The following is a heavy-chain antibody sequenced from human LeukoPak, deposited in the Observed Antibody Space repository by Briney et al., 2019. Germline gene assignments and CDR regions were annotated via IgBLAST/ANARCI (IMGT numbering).Heavy chain of an antibody. J-gene: IGHJ6*02. CDR1: GFTFSNAW. V-gene: IGHV3-15*01. D-gene: IGHD3-3*01. CDR3: TTVGAIYSDYYYGLDV. CDR2: IKIKTDGGTT. Sequence: PGGSLRLSCAASGFTFSNAWMSWVRQAPGKGLEWVGRIKIKTDGGTTDYAAPAKGRLTISRIDSKNTLYLQMNSLITEDTGVYYCTTVGAIYSDYYYGLDVWGQGTTVTVSS.